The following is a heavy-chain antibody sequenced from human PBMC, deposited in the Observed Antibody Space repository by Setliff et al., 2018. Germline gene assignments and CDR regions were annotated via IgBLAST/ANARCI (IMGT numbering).Heavy chain of an antibody. CDR1: GYSISSGYY. J-gene: IGHJ4*02. CDR3: ARDGHLLATGAVYNY. V-gene: IGHV4-38-2*02. Sequence: PSETLSLTCTVSGYSISSGYYWGWIRQPPGKGLEWIGSIYHSGSTYYNPSLKSRVTISVDTSKNQFSLKLSSVTAADTAVYYCARDGHLLATGAVYNYWGQGTLV. D-gene: IGHD3-10*01. CDR2: IYHSGST.